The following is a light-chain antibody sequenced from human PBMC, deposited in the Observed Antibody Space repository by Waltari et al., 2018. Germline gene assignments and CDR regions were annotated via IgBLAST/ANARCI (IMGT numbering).Light chain of an antibody. CDR1: QSISKL. CDR3: QQYNSYSLLS. CDR2: KAS. V-gene: IGKV1-5*03. Sequence: DIQMTQSPSTLSASVGDRVIFSCRASQSISKLLAWYQQKPGKAPKLLIYKASTLESVVPSRFSGSGSGTEFTLTISSLQPEDFATYYCQQYNSYSLLSFGGGTKVEIK. J-gene: IGKJ4*01.